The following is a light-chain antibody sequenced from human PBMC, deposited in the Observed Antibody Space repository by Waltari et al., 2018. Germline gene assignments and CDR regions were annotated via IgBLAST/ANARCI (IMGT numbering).Light chain of an antibody. Sequence: DIQMTQSPSTLSASLGDRLTITCRASQNISKWLAWYQQKPGKAPNLLIYETSSLESGVPSRFSGSGSGTEFTLTISSLHPDDFATFYCQHYVAYPITFGQGTRLEIK. CDR3: QHYVAYPIT. CDR2: ETS. V-gene: IGKV1-5*03. J-gene: IGKJ5*01. CDR1: QNISKW.